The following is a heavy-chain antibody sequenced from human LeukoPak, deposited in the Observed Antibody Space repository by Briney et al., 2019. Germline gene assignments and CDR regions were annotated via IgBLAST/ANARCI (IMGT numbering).Heavy chain of an antibody. CDR2: IYYSGIT. CDR3: ARDRDNWNYGYDYGMDG. V-gene: IGHV4-39*02. Sequence: SETLSLTCTVSGGSISSSSYYWGWIRQPPGKGLEWIGSIYYSGITYYNPSLKSRVTISVDTSKNQFSLKLSSVTAADTAVYYCARDRDNWNYGYDYGMDGGGQGTTVTVSS. D-gene: IGHD1-7*01. J-gene: IGHJ6*02. CDR1: GGSISSSSYY.